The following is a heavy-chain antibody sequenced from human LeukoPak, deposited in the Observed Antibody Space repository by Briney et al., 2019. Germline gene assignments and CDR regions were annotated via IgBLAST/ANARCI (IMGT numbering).Heavy chain of an antibody. D-gene: IGHD3-10*01. J-gene: IGHJ5*02. CDR3: ARSYYYGWLDP. CDR1: GGSFSGYY. CDR2: IYYSGST. Sequence: PSETLSLTCAVYGGSFSGYYWSWIRQPPGKGLEWIGYIYYSGSTYYNPSLKSRVTISVDTSKNQFSLKLSSVTAADTAVYYCARSYYYGWLDPWGQGTLVTVSS. V-gene: IGHV4-30-4*08.